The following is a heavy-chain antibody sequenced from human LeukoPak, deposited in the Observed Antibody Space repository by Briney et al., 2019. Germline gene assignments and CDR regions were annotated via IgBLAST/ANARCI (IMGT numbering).Heavy chain of an antibody. D-gene: IGHD2-8*01. CDR2: IKEDGSEK. CDR1: GFTFTSYW. Sequence: GGSLRLSCAASGFTFTSYWMSWVRQAPGKGLEWVANIKEDGSEKYYVDSVKGRFTISRDNAKNSVSLQMNSLKAEDTAVYYCARIYLKMASASWGQGTLVTVSS. CDR3: ARIYLKMASAS. V-gene: IGHV3-7*01. J-gene: IGHJ5*02.